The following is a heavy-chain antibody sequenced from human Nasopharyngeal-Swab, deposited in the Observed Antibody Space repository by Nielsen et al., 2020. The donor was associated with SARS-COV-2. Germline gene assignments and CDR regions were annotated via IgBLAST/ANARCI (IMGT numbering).Heavy chain of an antibody. CDR2: INHTGST. D-gene: IGHD6-13*01. J-gene: IGHJ6*02. Sequence: SETLSLTCAVYGGSFSAYYWSWIRQSPGKGLEWIGEINHTGSTNYNPSLKSRVTISVDTSKNQFSLKLSSVTAADTAVYYCARGPDIGDYISSWYGRRYYYYGMDVWGQGTTVTVSS. CDR3: ARGPDIGDYISSWYGRRYYYYGMDV. CDR1: GGSFSAYY. V-gene: IGHV4-34*01.